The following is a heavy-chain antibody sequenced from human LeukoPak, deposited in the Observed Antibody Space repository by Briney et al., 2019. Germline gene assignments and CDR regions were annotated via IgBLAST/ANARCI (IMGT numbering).Heavy chain of an antibody. J-gene: IGHJ4*02. D-gene: IGHD3-3*01. CDR2: INHSGST. CDR1: GFTFSVYA. Sequence: GSLRLSCAASGFTFSVYAMSWVRQAPGEGLEWIGEINHSGSTNYNPSLESRVTISVDTSKNHFSLKLSSVTAADTAVYYCASGQYYDLWSGYYVDWGQGTLVTVSA. CDR3: ASGQYYDLWSGYYVD. V-gene: IGHV4-34*01.